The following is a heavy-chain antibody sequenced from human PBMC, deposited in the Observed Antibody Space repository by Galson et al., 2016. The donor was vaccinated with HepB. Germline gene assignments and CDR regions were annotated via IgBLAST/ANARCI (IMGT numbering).Heavy chain of an antibody. CDR2: ISYSGTA. CDR3: ARNDVLQVFHGLDV. J-gene: IGHJ6*02. V-gene: IGHV4-59*02. Sequence: ETLSLTCTVSGVPVRTFYWSWVRHPPGKGLEWLGYISYSGTADYNPSLKSRVTISMDKSKNQVSLKLNSTTAADTAAYYCARNDVLQVFHGLDVWGPGTTVTVSS. CDR1: GVPVRTFY. D-gene: IGHD4-11*01.